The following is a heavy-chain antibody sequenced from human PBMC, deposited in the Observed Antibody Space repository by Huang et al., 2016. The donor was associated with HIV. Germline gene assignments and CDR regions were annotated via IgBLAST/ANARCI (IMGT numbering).Heavy chain of an antibody. CDR3: TKGDQSCSGSYLCYFDY. D-gene: IGHD1-26*01. J-gene: IGHJ4*02. CDR2: LYTSGST. V-gene: IGHV4-61*09. CDR1: GGSISSGSYY. Sequence: QVQLQASGPGLVKPSQTLSLTCTVSGGSISSGSYYLSWIRQPAGKGLEGIGHLYTSGSTNHSPSLNGRVTIPVDTSKNQFSLKLSSVTAEDTAVYYCTKGDQSCSGSYLCYFDYWGQGTLVTVSS.